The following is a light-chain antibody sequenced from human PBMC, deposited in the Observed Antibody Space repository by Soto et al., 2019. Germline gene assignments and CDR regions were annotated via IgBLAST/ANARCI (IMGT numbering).Light chain of an antibody. V-gene: IGLV2-14*01. Sequence: QAVVTQPASVSGSPGQSIAISCTGTSSDVGGYKYVSWYQQHPGKAPKLMIYDVSNRPSGVSDRFSGSKSGNTASLTISGLQAEDEADYYCTSYTSSSTYVFGTGTKVTVL. CDR3: TSYTSSSTYV. CDR1: SSDVGGYKY. J-gene: IGLJ1*01. CDR2: DVS.